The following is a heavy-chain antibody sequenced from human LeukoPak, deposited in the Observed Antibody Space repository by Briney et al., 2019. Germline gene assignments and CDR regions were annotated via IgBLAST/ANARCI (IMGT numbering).Heavy chain of an antibody. CDR2: LNIDGSTT. D-gene: IGHD3-10*02. V-gene: IGHV3-74*01. J-gene: IGHJ6*04. Sequence: GGSLRLSCAASGFTLSSFWMHWVRQVPGKGLVWVSGLNIDGSTTGYADSVRGRFTISRDNAKNSLYLQMNSLRAEDTAVYYCAELGITMIGGVWGKGTTVTISS. CDR3: AELGITMIGGV. CDR1: GFTLSSFW.